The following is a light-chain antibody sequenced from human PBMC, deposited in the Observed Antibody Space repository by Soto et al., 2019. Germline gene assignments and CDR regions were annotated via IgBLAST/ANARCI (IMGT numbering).Light chain of an antibody. Sequence: EIVLTQSPDTLSLSPGDRATLSCRASPSVSSTYLAWYQQKPGQAPRLLIYGAFIRATGIPDRFSGGGSGTDFNLTISRLEPEDFAVYYCQQYGSSLPWTFGQGTKVEIK. V-gene: IGKV3-20*01. J-gene: IGKJ1*01. CDR2: GAF. CDR1: PSVSSTY. CDR3: QQYGSSLPWT.